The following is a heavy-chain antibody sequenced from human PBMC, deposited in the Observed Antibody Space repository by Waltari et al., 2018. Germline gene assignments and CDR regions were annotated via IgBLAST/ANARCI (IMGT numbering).Heavy chain of an antibody. D-gene: IGHD3-22*01. CDR1: RFTFSSYS. J-gene: IGHJ3*02. CDR3: ARDLGSGYYSHDAFDI. CDR2: ISSVSSTI. V-gene: IGHV3-48*04. Sequence: EVQLVESGGGLVQPGGSLRLSCAASRFTFSSYSITWVRQAPGKGLEWVSYISSVSSTIYYADSVKGRFTISRDNAKNSLYLQMNSLRAEDTAVYYCARDLGSGYYSHDAFDIWGQGTMVTVSS.